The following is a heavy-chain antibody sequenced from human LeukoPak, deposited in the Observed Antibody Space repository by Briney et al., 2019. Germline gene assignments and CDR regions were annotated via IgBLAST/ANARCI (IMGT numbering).Heavy chain of an antibody. Sequence: GGSLRLSCAASGFTFSSYLMSWVRQAPGKGLEWVANIKQDGSEKYYVDSVKGRFTISRDNAKNSLYLQMNSLRAEDTAVYYCARESYDSSGYDNWIDPWGQGTLVTVSS. V-gene: IGHV3-7*01. CDR3: ARESYDSSGYDNWIDP. CDR2: IKQDGSEK. J-gene: IGHJ5*02. CDR1: GFTFSSYL. D-gene: IGHD3-22*01.